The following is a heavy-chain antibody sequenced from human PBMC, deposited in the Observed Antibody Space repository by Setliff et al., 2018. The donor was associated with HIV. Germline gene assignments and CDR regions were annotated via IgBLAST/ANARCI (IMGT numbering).Heavy chain of an antibody. J-gene: IGHJ6*02. Sequence: SETLSLTCTVSGDSISTSRYYWGWIRQGTGKGLEWIGTINDGGTYYNPSLKSRVTISMDTSKNQFFLTMNSMTAADTAVYYCAREWDLLNYKYYGVDVWGQGTTVTVSS. D-gene: IGHD1-26*01. CDR2: INDGGT. CDR3: AREWDLLNYKYYGVDV. CDR1: GDSISTSRYY. V-gene: IGHV4-39*07.